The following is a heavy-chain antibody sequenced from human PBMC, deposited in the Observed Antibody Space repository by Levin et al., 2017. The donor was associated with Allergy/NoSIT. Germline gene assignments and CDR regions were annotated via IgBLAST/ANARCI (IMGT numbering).Heavy chain of an antibody. CDR1: GGSFSGHY. J-gene: IGHJ3*02. CDR2: ISHSGST. Sequence: SQTLSLPCAVYGGSFSGHYWSWIRQPPGKGLEWIGEISHSGSTNYNPSLKSRVTISVDTSKNQFSLHLSSVTAADTAVYYCARGVVPYSGSYLVAFDIWGQGTMVTVSS. CDR3: ARGVVPYSGSYLVAFDI. V-gene: IGHV4-34*01. D-gene: IGHD1-26*01.